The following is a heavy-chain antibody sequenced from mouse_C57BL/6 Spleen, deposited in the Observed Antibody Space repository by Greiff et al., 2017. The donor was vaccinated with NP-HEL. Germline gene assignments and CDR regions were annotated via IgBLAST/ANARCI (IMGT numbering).Heavy chain of an antibody. CDR2: IDPSDSET. J-gene: IGHJ4*01. CDR1: GYTFTSYW. Sequence: VQLQQPGAELVRPGSSVKLSCKASGYTFTSYWMHWVKQRPIQGLEWIGNIDPSDSETHYNQKFKDKATLTVDKSSSTAYMQLSSLTSEDSAVYYCARSGWYYAMDYWGQGTSVTVSS. V-gene: IGHV1-52*01. D-gene: IGHD1-1*02. CDR3: ARSGWYYAMDY.